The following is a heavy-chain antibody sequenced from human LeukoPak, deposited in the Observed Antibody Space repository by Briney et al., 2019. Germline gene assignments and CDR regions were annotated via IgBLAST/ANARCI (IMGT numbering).Heavy chain of an antibody. Sequence: GGSLRLSCAPSGFTFSSYAMSWVRQAPGKGLEWVSAISGSGGSTYYADSVKGRFTISRDNSKNTLYLQMNSLRAEDTAVYYCAKDVHRGIAAAGYYFDYWGQGTLVTVSS. J-gene: IGHJ4*02. V-gene: IGHV3-23*01. CDR3: AKDVHRGIAAAGYYFDY. CDR1: GFTFSSYA. D-gene: IGHD6-13*01. CDR2: ISGSGGST.